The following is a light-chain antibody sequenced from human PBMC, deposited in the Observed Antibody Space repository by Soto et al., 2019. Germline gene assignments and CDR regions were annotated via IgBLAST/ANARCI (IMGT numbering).Light chain of an antibody. J-gene: IGLJ1*01. V-gene: IGLV2-23*01. Sequence: QSALTQPASVSGSIGQSITIPCTGTSSDVGSYNLVSWYQQHPGKAPKLMIYEGTKRPSGASNRFSGSKSGNTASLTISGLQAEDAADYYCCSYAGSSYVFGTGTKVTVL. CDR2: EGT. CDR1: SSDVGSYNL. CDR3: CSYAGSSYV.